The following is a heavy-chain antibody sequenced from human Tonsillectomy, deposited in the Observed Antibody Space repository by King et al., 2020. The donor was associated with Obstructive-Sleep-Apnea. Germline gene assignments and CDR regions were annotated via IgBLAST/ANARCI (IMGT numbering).Heavy chain of an antibody. CDR1: GYSISSGYY. V-gene: IGHV4-38-2*02. Sequence: VQLQESGPGLVKPSETLSLTCTVSGYSISSGYYWGWIRQPPGKGLEWIGSIYHSGSTYYNPSLKSRVTISVDTSKNQFSLKLSSVTAADTAVYYCARGTYYYGSGSYYHDYWGQGTLVTVSS. CDR3: ARGTYYYGSGSYYHDY. J-gene: IGHJ4*02. D-gene: IGHD3-10*01. CDR2: IYHSGST.